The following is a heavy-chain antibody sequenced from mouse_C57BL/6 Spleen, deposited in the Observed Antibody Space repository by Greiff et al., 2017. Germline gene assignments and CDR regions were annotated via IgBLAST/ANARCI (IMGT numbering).Heavy chain of an antibody. CDR2: IDPSDSYT. Sequence: QVQLQQPGAELVMPGASVKLSCKASGYTFTSYWMHWVKQRPGQGLEWIGEIDPSDSYTNYNQKFKGKSTLTVDKSSSTAYMQLSSLTSEDSAVYYCARSGGSRPFDYWGQGTTLTVSS. CDR1: GYTFTSYW. J-gene: IGHJ2*01. CDR3: ARSGGSRPFDY. V-gene: IGHV1-69*01. D-gene: IGHD1-1*01.